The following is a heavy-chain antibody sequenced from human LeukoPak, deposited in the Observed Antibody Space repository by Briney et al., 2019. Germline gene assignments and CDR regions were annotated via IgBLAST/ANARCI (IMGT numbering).Heavy chain of an antibody. Sequence: GGSLRLSCAVSGFTFSSYWMSWVRQAPGKGLEWVANIKQDGSEKYYVASVKGRFTISRDNAKNSLSLQMNSLRAEDTAVYYCARDHAVKYSSSWPDAFDIWGQGTIVTVSS. D-gene: IGHD6-13*01. CDR3: ARDHAVKYSSSWPDAFDI. V-gene: IGHV3-7*01. CDR2: IKQDGSEK. J-gene: IGHJ3*02. CDR1: GFTFSSYW.